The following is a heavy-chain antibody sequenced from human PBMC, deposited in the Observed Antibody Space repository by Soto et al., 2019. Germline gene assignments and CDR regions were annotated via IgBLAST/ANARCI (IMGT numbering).Heavy chain of an antibody. Sequence: PGGSLRLSCAASGFTFSSYSMNWVRQTPGQGLEWVSSISGSSSNMYYADSVKGRFTISRDNAKNTLYLQMNSLRAEDTAVYYCAKDPNYDFWSGYSGSGWFDPWGQGTLVTVSS. CDR1: GFTFSSYS. CDR2: ISGSSSNM. D-gene: IGHD3-3*01. V-gene: IGHV3-21*01. J-gene: IGHJ5*02. CDR3: AKDPNYDFWSGYSGSGWFDP.